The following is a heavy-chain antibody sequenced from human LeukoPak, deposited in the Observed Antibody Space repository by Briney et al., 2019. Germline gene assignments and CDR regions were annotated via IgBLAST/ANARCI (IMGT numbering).Heavy chain of an antibody. CDR2: ISASGGST. Sequence: GGSLRLSCAASGFTFSSYAMSWVRQAPGKGLEWVSAISASGGSTYYADSVKGRFTISRDNSKNTLYLQMNSLRAEDTAVYYCANFVRFTAPAGLTFFDYWGQGTLVTVSS. D-gene: IGHD6-13*01. CDR1: GFTFSSYA. V-gene: IGHV3-23*01. J-gene: IGHJ4*02. CDR3: ANFVRFTAPAGLTFFDY.